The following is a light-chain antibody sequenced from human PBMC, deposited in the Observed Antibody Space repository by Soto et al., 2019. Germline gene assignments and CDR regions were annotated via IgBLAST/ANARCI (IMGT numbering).Light chain of an antibody. V-gene: IGLV2-14*01. CDR3: SSYTTSSIVV. Sequence: QSVLTQPASVSGSPGQSITISCTGTSSDVGAYNYVSWYQQYPGKAPKLMIYEVSNRPSGVSDRFSGSKSDNTASLTISGLQAEDEAAYYCSSYTTSSIVVFGGGTKLTVL. CDR2: EVS. J-gene: IGLJ3*02. CDR1: SSDVGAYNY.